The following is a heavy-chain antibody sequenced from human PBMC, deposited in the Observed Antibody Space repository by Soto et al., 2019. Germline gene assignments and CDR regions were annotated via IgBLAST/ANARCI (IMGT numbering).Heavy chain of an antibody. CDR1: GDSFSSNSAA. D-gene: IGHD2-2*01. CDR2: TYYRSKWYN. CDR3: ARDVGPGYAVVVPAAAVGYYYYGMDV. J-gene: IGHJ6*02. V-gene: IGHV6-1*01. Sequence: LLMQSPTLSLTCAISGDSFSSNSAAWNWIRQSPSRGLEWLGRTYYRSKWYNDYAVSVKSRITINPDTSKNQFSLQLNSVTPEDTAVYYCARDVGPGYAVVVPAAAVGYYYYGMDVWGQGTTVTVSS.